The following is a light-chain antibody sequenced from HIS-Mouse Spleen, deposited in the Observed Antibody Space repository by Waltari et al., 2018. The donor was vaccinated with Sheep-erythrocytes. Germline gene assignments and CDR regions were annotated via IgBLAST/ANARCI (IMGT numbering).Light chain of an antibody. CDR1: SSHVGGYNY. CDR2: GVS. V-gene: IGLV2-8*01. CDR3: SSYAGSNNWV. J-gene: IGLJ3*02. Sequence: QSALTQPPSASGSPGQSVTISCTGTSSHVGGYNYVSWYQQHPSKAPKLMIYGVSKRPSGVPDRFSGSKSGNTASLTVSGLQAEDEADYYCSSYAGSNNWVFGGGTKLTVL.